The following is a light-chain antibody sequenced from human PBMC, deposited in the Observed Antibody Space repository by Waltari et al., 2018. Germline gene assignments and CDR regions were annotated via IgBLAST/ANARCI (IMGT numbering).Light chain of an antibody. J-gene: IGKJ5*01. CDR2: WGS. V-gene: IGKV4-1*01. CDR1: QSVLYSSNNKNY. CDR3: QQYYSTPPVT. Sequence: DIVMTQSPDSLAVSLGERATINCKSSQSVLYSSNNKNYLAWYQQKPGQPPKPLIYWGSTRESGVPDRFSGSGSGTDFTLTISSLRAEDVAVYYCQQYYSTPPVTFGQGTRLEIK.